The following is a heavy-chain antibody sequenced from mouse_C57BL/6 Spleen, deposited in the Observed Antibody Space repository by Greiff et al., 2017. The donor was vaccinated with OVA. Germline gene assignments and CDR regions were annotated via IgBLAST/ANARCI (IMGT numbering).Heavy chain of an antibody. D-gene: IGHD3-2*02. V-gene: IGHV5-17*01. J-gene: IGHJ2*01. CDR2: ISSGSSTI. CDR1: GFTFSDYG. CDR3: ARGSSGYDY. Sequence: EVKVVESGGGLVKPGGSLKLSCAASGFTFSDYGMHWVRQAPEKGLEWVAYISSGSSTIYYADTVKGRFTISRDNAKNTLFLQMTSLRSEDTAMYYCARGSSGYDYWGQGTTLTVSS.